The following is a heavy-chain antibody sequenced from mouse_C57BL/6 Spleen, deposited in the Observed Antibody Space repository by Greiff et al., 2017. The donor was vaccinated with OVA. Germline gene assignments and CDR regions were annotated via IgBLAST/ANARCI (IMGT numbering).Heavy chain of an antibody. D-gene: IGHD2-2*01. CDR2: IDPNSGGT. J-gene: IGHJ4*01. V-gene: IGHV1-72*01. Sequence: QVQLQQPGAELVKPGASVKLSCKASGYTFTSYWMHWVKQRPGRGLEWIGRIDPNSGGTKYNEKFKSKATLTVDKPSSTAYMERSSLTSGDCADYDGARTNYGYDGAMDYWGQGTTVTVSS. CDR1: GYTFTSYW. CDR3: ARTNYGYDGAMDY.